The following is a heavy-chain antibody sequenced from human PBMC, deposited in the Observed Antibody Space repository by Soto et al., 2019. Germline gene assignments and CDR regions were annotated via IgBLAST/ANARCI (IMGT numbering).Heavy chain of an antibody. D-gene: IGHD2-8*01. CDR3: ARSYGVCTNAVSALAYEGLFEY. CDR1: GFTFSSYV. Sequence: PGGSLRLSCAASGFTFSSYVMHWVRQAPGNGLEWVAVIWYDVINKYYADSVKGRFTISRYNSKNTLYLQMNSLRAEDTAVYYCARSYGVCTNAVSALAYEGLFEYWGQGTMVTVSS. V-gene: IGHV3-33*01. CDR2: IWYDVINK. J-gene: IGHJ4*02.